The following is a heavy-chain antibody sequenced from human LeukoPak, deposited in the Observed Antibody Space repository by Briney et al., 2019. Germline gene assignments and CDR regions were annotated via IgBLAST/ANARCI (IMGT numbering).Heavy chain of an antibody. Sequence: GGSLRLSCAASGSTFSSYGMHWVRQAPGKGLEWVAFIRYDGINKYYADSVKGRFTISRDNSKNTLYLQMNSLRAEDTAVYYCASAIQGNWGQGTLVTVSS. CDR1: GSTFSSYG. J-gene: IGHJ4*02. CDR3: ASAIQGN. CDR2: IRYDGINK. V-gene: IGHV3-30*02.